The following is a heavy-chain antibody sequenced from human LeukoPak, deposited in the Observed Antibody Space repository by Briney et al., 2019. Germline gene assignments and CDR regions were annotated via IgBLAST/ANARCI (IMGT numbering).Heavy chain of an antibody. V-gene: IGHV3-30*04. J-gene: IGHJ4*02. CDR2: ISFDGSNK. CDR3: ARGVQTGYSSGFVFDY. D-gene: IGHD6-19*01. CDR1: GFILSSYA. Sequence: PGGSLRLSCAASGFILSSYAMHWVRQAPGEGLEWVAFISFDGSNKYYADSVKDRFTISRDNSNNMVYLQMNTLRPEDTAVYYCARGVQTGYSSGFVFDYWGQGTLVTVSS.